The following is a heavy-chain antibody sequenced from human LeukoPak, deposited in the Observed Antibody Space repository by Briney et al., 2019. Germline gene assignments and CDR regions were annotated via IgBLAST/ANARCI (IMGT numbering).Heavy chain of an antibody. CDR2: TSSSGSTI. CDR1: EFTFSDYY. D-gene: IGHD3-22*01. Sequence: GGSLRLSCAASEFTFSDYYMSWIRQAPGKGLEWVSYTSSSGSTIYYADSVKGRFTISRDNAKNSLYLQMNSLRAEDTAVYYCARAAYYYDSSGYYPWGQGTLVTVSS. J-gene: IGHJ5*02. V-gene: IGHV3-11*04. CDR3: ARAAYYYDSSGYYP.